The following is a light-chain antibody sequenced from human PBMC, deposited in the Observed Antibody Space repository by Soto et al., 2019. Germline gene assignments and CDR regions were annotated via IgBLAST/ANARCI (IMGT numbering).Light chain of an antibody. CDR3: CSYGGGYTPLL. CDR2: DVT. J-gene: IGLJ2*01. CDR1: ISDVGGYNY. Sequence: QSALTQPRSVSGSPGQSVTISCTGTISDVGGYNYVSWYQQHPGQAPKLMIYDVTKQPSGVPDRFSGSKSGNTASLSISGLQAEDEADYYCCSYGGGYTPLLFGGGTKLTVL. V-gene: IGLV2-11*01.